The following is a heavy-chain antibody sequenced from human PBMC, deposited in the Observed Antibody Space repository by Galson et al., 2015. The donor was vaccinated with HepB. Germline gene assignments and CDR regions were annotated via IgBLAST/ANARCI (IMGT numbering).Heavy chain of an antibody. CDR2: IDPSDSYT. CDR1: GYSFTSYW. J-gene: IGHJ6*02. D-gene: IGHD2-15*01. CDR3: ARHVSSPGYYYGMDV. V-gene: IGHV5-10-1*01. Sequence: QSGAEVKKPGESLRISCKGSGYSFTSYWISWVRQMPGKGLEWMGRIDPSDSYTNYSPSFQGHVTISADKSISTAYLQWSSLKASDTAMYYCARHVSSPGYYYGMDVWGQGTTVTVSS.